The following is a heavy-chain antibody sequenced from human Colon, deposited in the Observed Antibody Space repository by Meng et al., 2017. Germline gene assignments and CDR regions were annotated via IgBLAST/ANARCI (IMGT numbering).Heavy chain of an antibody. CDR2: MSDSGTT. J-gene: IGHJ4*02. CDR1: GGSIKSGGSH. D-gene: IGHD4-17*01. V-gene: IGHV4-31*03. Sequence: QVPLTEAGPGLVRPSDDLSHVCTVSGGSIKSGGSHWSWVRQHPGKGLEYIGFMSDSGTTDYNPSLRSRVSISEIGSSKNQFSLTLRSVTAADTATYFCARDTLYGTDYWGQGVLVTVSS. CDR3: ARDTLYGTDY.